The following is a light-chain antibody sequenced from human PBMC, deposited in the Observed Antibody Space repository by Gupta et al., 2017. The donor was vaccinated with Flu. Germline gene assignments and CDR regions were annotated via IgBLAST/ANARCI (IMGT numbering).Light chain of an antibody. V-gene: IGLV2-14*01. CDR1: SSDVGGYNN. Sequence: ITISCTGTSSDVGGYNNVSWYQQHPGKAPQLMIYEVSNRPSGVSNRFSGSKSDNTASLPISGLQAEDEADYYCSSYTSSSTLYVFGTGTKV. CDR3: SSYTSSSTLYV. CDR2: EVS. J-gene: IGLJ1*01.